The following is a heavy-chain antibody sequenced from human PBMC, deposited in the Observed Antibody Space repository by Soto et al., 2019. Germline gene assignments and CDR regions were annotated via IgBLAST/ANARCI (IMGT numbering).Heavy chain of an antibody. V-gene: IGHV4-38-2*01. CDR2: IYHSGSA. J-gene: IGHJ5*02. CDR3: ATYGSDWYPNWFDP. D-gene: IGHD6-13*01. Sequence: SETLSLTCAVSSYSISGGFYWAWIRQPPGKGLEWIGNIYHSGSAHYNPSLKSRVTMSVDTSKNQFSLKLRSVTAADTAVYFCATYGSDWYPNWFDPWGQGTLVTVSS. CDR1: SYSISGGFY.